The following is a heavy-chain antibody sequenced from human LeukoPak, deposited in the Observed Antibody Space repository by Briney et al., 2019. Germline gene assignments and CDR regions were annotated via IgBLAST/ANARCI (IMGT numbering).Heavy chain of an antibody. CDR1: GGSFSGYY. CDR3: ARRFTAWGYYYYYMDV. D-gene: IGHD1-26*01. CDR2: INHSGST. Sequence: SETLSLTCAVYGGSFSGYYWSWIRQPPGKGLEWIGEINHSGSTNYNPSLKSRVTISVDTSKNQFSLKLSSVTAADTAVYYCARRFTAWGYYYYYMDVWGKGTTVTVSS. V-gene: IGHV4-34*01. J-gene: IGHJ6*03.